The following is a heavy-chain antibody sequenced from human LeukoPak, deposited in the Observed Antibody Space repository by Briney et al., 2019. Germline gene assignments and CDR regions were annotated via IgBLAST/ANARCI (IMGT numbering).Heavy chain of an antibody. J-gene: IGHJ4*02. V-gene: IGHV6-1*01. D-gene: IGHD3-16*02. CDR1: GDSVSSNSAA. CDR2: TYYRSKWYT. Sequence: SQTLSLTCAISGDSVSSNSAAWNWIRQSPSRGLEWLGRTYYRSKWYTDYAVSLKSRMTIDPDTSKNQFSLHLNSVTPDDTAVYYCAREPYDSVWGSYRSQYYLDYWGQGTLVTVSS. CDR3: AREPYDSVWGSYRSQYYLDY.